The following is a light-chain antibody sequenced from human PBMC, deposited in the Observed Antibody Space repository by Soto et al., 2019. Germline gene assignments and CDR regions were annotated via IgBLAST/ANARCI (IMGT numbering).Light chain of an antibody. CDR1: QSISSY. V-gene: IGKV1-5*01. CDR2: AAS. CDR3: QQYNSYSS. Sequence: IQMTQSPSSLSASVGDSVTITCRASQSISSYLNWYQQKPGKAPKLLIYAASSLQSGVPSRFSGSGSGTEFTLTISSLQPDDFATYYCQQYNSYSSFGQGTKVDIK. J-gene: IGKJ1*01.